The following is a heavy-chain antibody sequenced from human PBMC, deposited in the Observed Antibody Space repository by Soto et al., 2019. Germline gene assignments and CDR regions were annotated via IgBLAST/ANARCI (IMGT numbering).Heavy chain of an antibody. V-gene: IGHV3-11*01. D-gene: IGHD4-17*01. CDR1: GFTFSDYY. Sequence: PGGSLRLSCAASGFTFSDYYMSWIRQAPGKGLEWVSYISSSGSTIYYADSVKGRFTISRDNAKNSLYLQMNSLRAEDMAVYYCARVSHYGDLYYFDYWGQGTLVTVSS. CDR2: ISSSGSTI. J-gene: IGHJ4*02. CDR3: ARVSHYGDLYYFDY.